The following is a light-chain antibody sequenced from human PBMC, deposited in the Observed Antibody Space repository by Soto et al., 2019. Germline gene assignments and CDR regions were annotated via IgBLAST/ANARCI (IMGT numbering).Light chain of an antibody. Sequence: QSVLTQPASVSGSPGQSITISCPGTSSDVGGYNYVSWYQQHPGKAPKLMIYDVSNRPSGVSNRFSGSKSGNTASLSISGLQVEDEADYYCSSYASSITLVFGGGTKVTVL. V-gene: IGLV2-14*03. CDR2: DVS. CDR1: SSDVGGYNY. J-gene: IGLJ2*01. CDR3: SSYASSITLV.